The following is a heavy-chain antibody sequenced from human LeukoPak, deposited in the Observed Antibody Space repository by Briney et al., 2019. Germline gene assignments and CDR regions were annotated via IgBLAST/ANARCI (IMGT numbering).Heavy chain of an antibody. CDR1: GYTFTSYY. CDR2: IIPIFGTA. D-gene: IGHD5-18*01. CDR3: ATSDTAMDYYYGMDV. J-gene: IGHJ6*04. Sequence: SVKVSCKASGYTFTSYYMHWVRQAPGQGLEWMGGIIPIFGTANYAQKFQGRVTITADKSTSTAYMELSSLRSEDTAVYYCATSDTAMDYYYGMDVWGKGTTVTVSS. V-gene: IGHV1-69*06.